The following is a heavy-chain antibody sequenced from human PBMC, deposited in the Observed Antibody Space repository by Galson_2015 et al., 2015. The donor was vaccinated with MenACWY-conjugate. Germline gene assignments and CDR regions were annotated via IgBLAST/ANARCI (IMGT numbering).Heavy chain of an antibody. CDR3: ASVYSGSPDYGMDV. J-gene: IGHJ6*02. V-gene: IGHV3-30*04. Sequence: SLRLSCAASGFSFSSYDLHWVRQAPGKGLDWVAVISSDGSNKYYADSVKGRFTISRDKNTLYLEMISLRGEDTAVYYCASVYSGSPDYGMDVWGQGTTVTVSS. CDR1: GFSFSSYD. CDR2: ISSDGSNK. D-gene: IGHD1-26*01.